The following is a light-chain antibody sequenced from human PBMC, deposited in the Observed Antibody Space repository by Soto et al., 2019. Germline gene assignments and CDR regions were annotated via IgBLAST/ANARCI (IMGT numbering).Light chain of an antibody. CDR3: QQRANWLT. CDR1: QSIGRY. CDR2: DAS. J-gene: IGKJ4*01. Sequence: EIVLTQSPATLSLSPGERVTLSCRASQSIGRYLAWYQHKPGQAPRLLIDDASNRATGIPARFSGSGSGTDFTLTISSLEPEDFADYYCQQRANWLTFGGGTKVEIK. V-gene: IGKV3-11*01.